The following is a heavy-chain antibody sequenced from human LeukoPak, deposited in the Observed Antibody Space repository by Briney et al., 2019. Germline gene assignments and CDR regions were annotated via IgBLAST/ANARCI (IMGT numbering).Heavy chain of an antibody. CDR1: GGSISSGGYY. CDR2: IYYSGST. J-gene: IGHJ1*01. V-gene: IGHV4-31*03. Sequence: SETLSLTCTVSGGSISSGGYYWSWIRQHPGKGLEWIGYIYYSGSTYYNPSLKSRVTISVDTSKNQFSLKLSSVTAADTAVYYCARGVSSSWSAEYFQHWGQGTLVTVSS. D-gene: IGHD6-13*01. CDR3: ARGVSSSWSAEYFQH.